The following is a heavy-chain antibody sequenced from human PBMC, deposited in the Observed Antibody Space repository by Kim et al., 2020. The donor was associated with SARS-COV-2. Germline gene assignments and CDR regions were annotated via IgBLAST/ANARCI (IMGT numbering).Heavy chain of an antibody. Sequence: NYAQRLQGRVTMTTDTSTSTAYMELRSLRSDDTAVYYCASGPRYSTGDYWGQGTLVTVSS. J-gene: IGHJ4*02. V-gene: IGHV1-18*01. CDR3: ASGPRYSTGDY. D-gene: IGHD6-25*01.